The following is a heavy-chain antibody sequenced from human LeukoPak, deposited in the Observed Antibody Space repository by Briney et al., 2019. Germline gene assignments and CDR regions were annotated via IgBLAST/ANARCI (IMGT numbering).Heavy chain of an antibody. J-gene: IGHJ4*02. CDR3: ARDPVGGSTIFDS. CDR2: TYFRSKLYY. V-gene: IGHV6-1*01. D-gene: IGHD1-26*01. Sequence: SQTLSLTCAISGDSVSSDSAAWNWIRQSPSRGLEWLARTYFRSKLYYDYVLAVKGRITINPDTSKNQFSLQLNSVTPEDTAVYFCARDPVGGSTIFDSWGQGTLVTVSS. CDR1: GDSVSSDSAA.